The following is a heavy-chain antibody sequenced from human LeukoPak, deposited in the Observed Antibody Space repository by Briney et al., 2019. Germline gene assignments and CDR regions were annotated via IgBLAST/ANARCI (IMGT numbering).Heavy chain of an antibody. V-gene: IGHV4-38-2*01. CDR1: GYSISSGYY. D-gene: IGHD3-9*01. CDR2: IYHSGST. J-gene: IGHJ4*02. Sequence: SETLSLTCAVSGYSISSGYYWGWIRPPPGKGLEWIGSIYHSGSTYYNPSLKSRVTISVDTSKNQFSLKLSSVTAADTAVYYCALGHDILTGYYPFDYWGQGTLVTVSS. CDR3: ALGHDILTGYYPFDY.